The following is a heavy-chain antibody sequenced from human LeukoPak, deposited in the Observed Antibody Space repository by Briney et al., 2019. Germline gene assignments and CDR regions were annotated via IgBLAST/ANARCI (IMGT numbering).Heavy chain of an antibody. J-gene: IGHJ4*02. CDR3: ARRLIFTDGSFDY. V-gene: IGHV5-51*01. CDR2: IYPDGSDT. D-gene: IGHD3/OR15-3a*01. Sequence: GESLKISCKGSGYSFTSYWIAWVRQMPGKGLEWMGIIYPDGSDTRYSPSFQGQVSISADKSINTAYPQWSSLKAADTAMYYCARRLIFTDGSFDYWGQGTLVTVSS. CDR1: GYSFTSYW.